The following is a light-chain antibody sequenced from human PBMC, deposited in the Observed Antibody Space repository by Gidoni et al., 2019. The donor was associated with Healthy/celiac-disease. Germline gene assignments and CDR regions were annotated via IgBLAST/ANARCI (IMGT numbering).Light chain of an antibody. CDR3: QSYDSSLSGWV. Sequence: QSVLTQPPSASGAPGQRVTISCTGSSSNIGAGYDVHWYQQLPGTAPKLLIYGNSNQPSGVPDRFSGSKSGTSASLAITGLQAEDEADYYCQSYDSSLSGWVFGGGTKLTVL. V-gene: IGLV1-40*01. CDR2: GNS. J-gene: IGLJ3*02. CDR1: SSNIGAGYD.